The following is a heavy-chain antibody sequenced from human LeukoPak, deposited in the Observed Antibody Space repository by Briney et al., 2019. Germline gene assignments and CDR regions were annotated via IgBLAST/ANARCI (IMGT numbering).Heavy chain of an antibody. CDR2: IIPILGIA. J-gene: IGHJ4*02. V-gene: IGHV1-69*02. D-gene: IGHD6-19*01. Sequence: ASVKVSCKASGGTFSSYTISWVRQAPGQGLEWMGRIIPILGIANYAQKFQSRVTITTDKSTSTAYMELSSLRSEDTAVYYCARADIAVAAPSDYWGQGTLVTVSS. CDR3: ARADIAVAAPSDY. CDR1: GGTFSSYT.